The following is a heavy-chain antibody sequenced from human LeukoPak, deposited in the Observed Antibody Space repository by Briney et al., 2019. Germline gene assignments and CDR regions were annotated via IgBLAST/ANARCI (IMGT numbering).Heavy chain of an antibody. J-gene: IGHJ3*02. Sequence: ASVKVSCKASGYTFTGSYMHWVRQAPGQGLEWMGWINPNSGGTNYAQKFQGRVTMTRDTSISTAYMELSRLGSDDTAVYYCATGYYDTSDYYPDAFDIWGQGTMVTDSS. CDR3: ATGYYDTSDYYPDAFDI. D-gene: IGHD3-22*01. V-gene: IGHV1-2*02. CDR1: GYTFTGSY. CDR2: INPNSGGT.